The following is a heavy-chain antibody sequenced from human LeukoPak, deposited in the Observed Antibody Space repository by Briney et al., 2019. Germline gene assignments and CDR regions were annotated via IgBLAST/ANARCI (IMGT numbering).Heavy chain of an antibody. CDR1: GFTFGDYA. V-gene: IGHV3-7*01. Sequence: PGGSLRLSCTASGFTFGDYAMSWFRQAPGKGLEWVANIKQDGSEKYYVDSVKVRFTISRDNAKKSLYLQMNSLRAEDTAVYYCAREGYYYDSSDHLYYYYYYYMDVWGKGTTVTVSS. D-gene: IGHD3-22*01. CDR2: IKQDGSEK. CDR3: AREGYYYDSSDHLYYYYYYYMDV. J-gene: IGHJ6*03.